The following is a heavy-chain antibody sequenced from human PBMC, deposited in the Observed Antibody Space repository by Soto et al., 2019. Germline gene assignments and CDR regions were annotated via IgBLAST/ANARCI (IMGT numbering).Heavy chain of an antibody. CDR2: IYYSGST. CDR3: ASHTSSGWPGHIDY. J-gene: IGHJ4*02. D-gene: IGHD6-19*01. V-gene: IGHV4-39*01. Sequence: PSETLSLTCTVSGGFISSSSYYWGWIRQPPGKGLEWIGSIYYSGSTYYNPSLKSRVTISVDTSKNQFSLKLSSVTAADTAVYYCASHTSSGWPGHIDYWGQGPLVTVSA. CDR1: GGFISSSSYY.